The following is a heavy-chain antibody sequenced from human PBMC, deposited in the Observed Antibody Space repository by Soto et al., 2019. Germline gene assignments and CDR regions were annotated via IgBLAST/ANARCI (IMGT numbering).Heavy chain of an antibody. CDR1: GYNLTTYW. CDR3: ARMFFFTQSRSRYFVF. CDR2: IYPGDSHT. V-gene: IGHV5-51*01. D-gene: IGHD6-13*01. J-gene: IGHJ4*02. Sequence: GESLKISCKGSGYNLTTYWIAWVRQMPGKGLEWMGIIYPGDSHTTYSPSFQGQVIISADKSITTAYLQWNSLKASDTAIYYCARMFFFTQSRSRYFVFWGQGTLVTVFS.